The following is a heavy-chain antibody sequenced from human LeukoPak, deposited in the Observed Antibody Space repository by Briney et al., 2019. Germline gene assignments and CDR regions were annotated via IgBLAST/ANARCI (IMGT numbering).Heavy chain of an antibody. D-gene: IGHD3-22*01. V-gene: IGHV4-39*01. CDR1: GGSISSSSYY. CDR2: IHYSGST. Sequence: SETLSLTCTVSGGSISSSSYYWGWIRQPPGKGLEWIGSIHYSGSTYYNPSLKSRVTISVDTSKNQFSLKLSSVTAADTAVYYCAAKGYYDSSGYHDYWGQGTLVTVSS. CDR3: AAKGYYDSSGYHDY. J-gene: IGHJ4*02.